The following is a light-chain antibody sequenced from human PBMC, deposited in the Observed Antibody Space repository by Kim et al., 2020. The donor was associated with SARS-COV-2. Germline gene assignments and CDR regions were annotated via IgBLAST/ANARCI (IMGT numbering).Light chain of an antibody. J-gene: IGLJ3*02. CDR3: QTWGTGIRV. CDR1: SGHSSYA. V-gene: IGLV4-69*01. CDR2: LNSDGSH. Sequence: QLVLTQSPSASASLGASVKLTCTLSSGHSSYAIAWHQQQPEKGPRYLMKLNSDGSHSKGDGIPDRFSGSSSGAERYLTISSLQSEDEADYYCQTWGTGIRVFGRGPQLTVL.